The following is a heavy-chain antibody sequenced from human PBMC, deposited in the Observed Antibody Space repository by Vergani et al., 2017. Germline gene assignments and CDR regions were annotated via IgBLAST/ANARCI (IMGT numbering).Heavy chain of an antibody. V-gene: IGHV3-13*01. CDR1: GFTFSSYD. CDR3: ARGMSYYYDSSGYYVDAFDI. Sequence: VQLVESGGGLVQPGGSLRLSCAASGFTFSSYDMHWVRQATGKGLEWVSAIGTAGDTYYPGSVKGRFTISRENAKNSLYLQMNSLRAGDTAVYYCARGMSYYYDSSGYYVDAFDIWGQGTMVTVSS. D-gene: IGHD3-22*01. CDR2: IGTAGDT. J-gene: IGHJ3*02.